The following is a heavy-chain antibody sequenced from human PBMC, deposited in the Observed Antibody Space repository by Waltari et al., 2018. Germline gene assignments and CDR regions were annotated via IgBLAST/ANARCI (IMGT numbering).Heavy chain of an antibody. Sequence: QVQLQESGPGLVKPSETLSLTCAVSGYSISSGYYWGWIRQPPGKGLEWIGSIYHSGSTYYNPSLKRRVTISVDTSKNQFSLKLSSVTAADTAVYYCVGQGGVAAYYFDYWGQGTLVTVSS. J-gene: IGHJ4*02. V-gene: IGHV4-38-2*01. CDR2: IYHSGST. CDR1: GYSISSGYY. D-gene: IGHD2-15*01. CDR3: VGQGGVAAYYFDY.